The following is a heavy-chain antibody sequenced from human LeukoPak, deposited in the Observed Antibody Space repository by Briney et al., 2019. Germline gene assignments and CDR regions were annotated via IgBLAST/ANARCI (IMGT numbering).Heavy chain of an antibody. CDR3: ARGLMTTVTNFDN. D-gene: IGHD4-17*01. Sequence: AAGSLTLSCAASGFTFSSYSMNWVRQAPGKGLEWVSSISNSSSYIYYADSVKGRFTISRDNAKNTLYLQMNSLRAEDTAVYYCARGLMTTVTNFDNWGQGTLVTVSS. CDR1: GFTFSSYS. J-gene: IGHJ4*02. V-gene: IGHV3-21*01. CDR2: ISNSSSYI.